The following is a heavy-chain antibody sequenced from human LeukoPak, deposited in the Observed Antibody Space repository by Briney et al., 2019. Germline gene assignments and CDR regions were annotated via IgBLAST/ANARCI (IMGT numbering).Heavy chain of an antibody. CDR3: AKDPPDCSSTSCYVDPPGTDY. D-gene: IGHD2-2*01. J-gene: IGHJ4*02. CDR1: GFTVSSNF. Sequence: GGSLRLSCAASGFTVSSNFMGWVRQAPGKGLEWVSAISGSGGSTYYADSVKGRFTISRDNSKNTLYLQMNSLRAEDTAVYYCAKDPPDCSSTSCYVDPPGTDYWGQGTLVTVSS. V-gene: IGHV3-23*01. CDR2: ISGSGGST.